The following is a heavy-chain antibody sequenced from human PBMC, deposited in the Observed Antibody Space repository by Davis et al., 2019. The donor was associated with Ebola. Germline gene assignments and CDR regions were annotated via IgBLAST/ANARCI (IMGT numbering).Heavy chain of an antibody. V-gene: IGHV1-8*01. CDR1: GYTFTSYD. CDR3: ARASWATVGTRWFDP. Sequence: AASVKVSCKASGYTFTSYDINWVRQATGQGFEWMGWMNPNSGNTGYAQKFQGRVTMTRDTSTSTAYMELSCQRSENTAVYYCARASWATVGTRWFDPWGQGTLVTVSS. D-gene: IGHD6-13*01. CDR2: MNPNSGNT. J-gene: IGHJ5*02.